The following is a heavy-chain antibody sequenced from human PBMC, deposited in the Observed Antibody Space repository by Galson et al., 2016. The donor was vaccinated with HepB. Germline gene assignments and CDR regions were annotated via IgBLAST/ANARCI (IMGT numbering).Heavy chain of an antibody. D-gene: IGHD1-1*01. CDR1: GGSISGSSYY. CDR2: IYYAGRT. V-gene: IGHV4-39*01. J-gene: IGHJ5*02. Sequence: EPLSLTCTVSGGSISGSSYYWGWVRQPPGKGLECIGTIYYAGRTYYNPSLKSRVTISVDTSKNQFSLNLNSVNVADTAVYYCARRGTGKNWFDPWGQGTLVTVSS. CDR3: ARRGTGKNWFDP.